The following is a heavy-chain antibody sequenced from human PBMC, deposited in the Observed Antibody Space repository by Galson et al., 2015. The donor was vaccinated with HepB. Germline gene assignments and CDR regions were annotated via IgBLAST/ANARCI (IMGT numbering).Heavy chain of an antibody. V-gene: IGHV4-59*01. Sequence: SETLSLTCTVSGGSISSYYWSWIWQPPGKGLEWIGYIYYSGSTNYNPSLKSRVTISVDTSKNQFSLKLSSVTAADTAVYYCAREEADTSRFDYWGQGTLVTVSS. CDR2: IYYSGST. CDR3: AREEADTSRFDY. CDR1: GGSISSYY. J-gene: IGHJ4*02.